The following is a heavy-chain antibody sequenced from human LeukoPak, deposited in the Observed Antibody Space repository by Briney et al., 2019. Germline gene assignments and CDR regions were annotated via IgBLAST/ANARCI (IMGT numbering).Heavy chain of an antibody. J-gene: IGHJ4*02. V-gene: IGHV3-15*01. D-gene: IGHD3-10*01. CDR2: IKSKTDGGTV. CDR3: TKDHGSGSYYFDY. Sequence: GGSLRLSCAASGFTFSSYWMHWVRQAPGKGLEWVGRIKSKTDGGTVDYAAPVKGRFTISRDDLKNTLYLEMSSLITEDTAVYYCTKDHGSGSYYFDYWGQGTLVTVSS. CDR1: GFTFSSYW.